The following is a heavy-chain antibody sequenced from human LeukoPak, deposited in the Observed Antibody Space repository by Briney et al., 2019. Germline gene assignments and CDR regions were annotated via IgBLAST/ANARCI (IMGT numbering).Heavy chain of an antibody. D-gene: IGHD5-24*01. V-gene: IGHV4-59*08. J-gene: IGHJ4*02. Sequence: PSETLSLTCTVSGGSISSYYWSWIRQPPGKGLEWMGYIYDSGSTNYNPSLKSRVTISVDTSKNQFSLKLSSVTAADTAVYYCARGRRWLIYWGQGTLVTVSS. CDR1: GGSISSYY. CDR3: ARGRRWLIY. CDR2: IYDSGST.